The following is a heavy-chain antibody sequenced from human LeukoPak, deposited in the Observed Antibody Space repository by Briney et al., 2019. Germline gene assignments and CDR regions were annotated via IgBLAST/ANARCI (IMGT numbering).Heavy chain of an antibody. CDR3: ARGRFGYSSGWYRLAWFDP. J-gene: IGHJ5*02. CDR2: INHSGST. CDR1: GGSSSGYY. D-gene: IGHD6-19*01. V-gene: IGHV4-34*01. Sequence: SETLSLTCAVYGGSSSGYYWSWIRQPPGKGLEWIGEINHSGSTNYNPSLKSRVTISVDTSKNQFSLKLSSVTAADTAVYYCARGRFGYSSGWYRLAWFDPWGQGTLVTVSS.